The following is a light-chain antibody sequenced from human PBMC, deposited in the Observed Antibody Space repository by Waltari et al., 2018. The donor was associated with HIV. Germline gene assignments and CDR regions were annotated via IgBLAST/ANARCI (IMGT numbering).Light chain of an antibody. Sequence: QSVLTQPPSVSGAPGQRVTISCTGSSSNIGALYAVNWYQQLPGTAPKLLIYGNSNRPSGVPDRFSGSKSGTSASLAITGLQAEDEADYYCQSYDNSLGGSVVFGGGTKLTVL. CDR2: GNS. CDR3: QSYDNSLGGSVV. CDR1: SSNIGALYA. J-gene: IGLJ2*01. V-gene: IGLV1-40*01.